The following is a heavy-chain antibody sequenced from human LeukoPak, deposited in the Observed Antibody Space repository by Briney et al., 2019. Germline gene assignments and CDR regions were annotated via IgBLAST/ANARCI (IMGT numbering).Heavy chain of an antibody. CDR2: ISSSGGST. V-gene: IGHV3-23*01. J-gene: IGHJ4*02. CDR1: GFTFSSYA. Sequence: VGSLRLSCAASGFTFSSYAMSWVRQAPGKGLEWVSAISSSGGSTYYADSVKGRFTISRDNAKNTLYLQTNSLRAEDTAVYNCASQPRGLATIREYWGQGTLVTVSS. D-gene: IGHD5-12*01. CDR3: ASQPRGLATIREY.